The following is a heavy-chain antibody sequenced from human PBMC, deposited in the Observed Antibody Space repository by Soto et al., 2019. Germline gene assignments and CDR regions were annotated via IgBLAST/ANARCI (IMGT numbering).Heavy chain of an antibody. J-gene: IGHJ4*02. CDR1: GYTFTGYY. D-gene: IGHD5-18*01. CDR3: AREDTAMVQGLFDY. CDR2: INPNSGST. V-gene: IGHV1-2*02. Sequence: ASVKVSCKASGYTFTGYYMHWVRQAPGQGLEWMGWINPNSGSTNYAQKFQGRVTITADTSTSTAYMELSSLRSEDTAVYYCAREDTAMVQGLFDYWGQGTLVTVSS.